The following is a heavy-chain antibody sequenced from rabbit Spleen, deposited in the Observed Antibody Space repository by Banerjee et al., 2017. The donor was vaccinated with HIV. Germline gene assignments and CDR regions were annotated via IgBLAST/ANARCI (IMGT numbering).Heavy chain of an antibody. V-gene: IGHV1S45*01. CDR2: TAGGGSAFT. J-gene: IGHJ6*01. D-gene: IGHD6-1*01. CDR1: GFSFSNNDY. CDR3: ARDWASTNGYVWDL. Sequence: QEQLEESGGGLVQPEGSLTLTCTTSGFSFSNNDYMCWVRQAPGKGLEWIACTAGGGSAFTYYANWAKGRFTCSKASSTTVTLQMTSLTAADTATYFCARDWASTNGYVWDLWGQGTLVTVS.